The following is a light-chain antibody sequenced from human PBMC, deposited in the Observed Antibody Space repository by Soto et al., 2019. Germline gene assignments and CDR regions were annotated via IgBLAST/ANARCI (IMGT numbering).Light chain of an antibody. V-gene: IGLV2-8*01. CDR2: EVN. Sequence: QSALTQPPSASGSPGQSVTISCTGTSSDVGGNKFVSWYQQHPGKAPRLIIYEVNRRPSGVPDRFSGSKSGNTASQTVSGLQDEDEADYYCSSFGGSNDVLFGGGTKLTVL. CDR1: SSDVGGNKF. J-gene: IGLJ2*01. CDR3: SSFGGSNDVL.